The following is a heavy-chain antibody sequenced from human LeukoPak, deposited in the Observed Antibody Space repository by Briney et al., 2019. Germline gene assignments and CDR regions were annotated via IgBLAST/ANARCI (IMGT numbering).Heavy chain of an antibody. J-gene: IGHJ4*02. V-gene: IGHV4-4*09. D-gene: IGHD5-18*01. CDR3: ASPRTSYRYTFDY. Sequence: SETLSLTCAVSVASMSNYYWSWIRQAPGKGLESIGYISTSGSTNYNPSLKSRVSISLDTSNNRFSLNLNFVTAADTALYFCASPRTSYRYTFDYWGPGALVTVSS. CDR1: VASMSNYY. CDR2: ISTSGST.